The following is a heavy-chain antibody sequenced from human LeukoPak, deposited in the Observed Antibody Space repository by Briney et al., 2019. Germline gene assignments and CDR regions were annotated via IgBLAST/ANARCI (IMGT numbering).Heavy chain of an antibody. D-gene: IGHD3-22*01. V-gene: IGHV3-64*02. CDR2: INKKGGDT. Sequence: GWPLRLSGAASGCACRVYAMHGVPQAPGKGLEYVSGINKKGGDTYYADSVKGRFTISRDNSKNTLYLQVGSLRAEDMAVYYCAREEPPDSSRNYFGMDVWGQGTTVTVSS. J-gene: IGHJ6*02. CDR1: GCACRVYA. CDR3: AREEPPDSSRNYFGMDV.